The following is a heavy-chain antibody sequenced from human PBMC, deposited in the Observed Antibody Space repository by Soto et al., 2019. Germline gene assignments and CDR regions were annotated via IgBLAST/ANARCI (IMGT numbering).Heavy chain of an antibody. CDR2: VNPNNGDT. Sequence: QVQLVQSGAELKKPGASVKVSCKASGYTFSNYDMNWVRQATGQGPEWIGWVNPNNGDTGYAQKFQGRGTLTTHISTTTACMELTSLRSEDTAIYYCAKVSRKGSAIDFDYWGQGTLITVSS. J-gene: IGHJ4*02. CDR1: GYTFSNYD. CDR3: AKVSRKGSAIDFDY. D-gene: IGHD3-10*01. V-gene: IGHV1-8*01.